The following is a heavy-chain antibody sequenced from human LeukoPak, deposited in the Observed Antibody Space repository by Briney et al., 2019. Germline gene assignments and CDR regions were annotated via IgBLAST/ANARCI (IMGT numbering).Heavy chain of an antibody. CDR2: IYPRDGST. J-gene: IGHJ4*02. CDR3: ARDQEGFDY. V-gene: IGHV1-46*01. CDR1: GYTSTRYY. Sequence: ASVKVSCKASGYTSTRYYMHWVRQAPGQGLEWMGMIYPRDGSTSYAQKFQGRVTVTRDTSTSTVHMELSGLRSEDTAVYYRARDQEGFDYWGQGTLVTVSS.